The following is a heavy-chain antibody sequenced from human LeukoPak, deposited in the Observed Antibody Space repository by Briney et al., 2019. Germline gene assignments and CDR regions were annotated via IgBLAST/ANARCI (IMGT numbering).Heavy chain of an antibody. CDR2: IWYDGSNK. Sequence: GRSLRLSCAASGFTFSSYGMHWVRQAPGKGLEGVAVIWYDGSNKYYADSVKGRFTISRDNSKNTLYLQMNSLRAEDTAVYYCARGRGDDFWSGYYRGAPDYWGQGTLVTVSS. D-gene: IGHD3-3*01. J-gene: IGHJ4*02. CDR3: ARGRGDDFWSGYYRGAPDY. V-gene: IGHV3-33*01. CDR1: GFTFSSYG.